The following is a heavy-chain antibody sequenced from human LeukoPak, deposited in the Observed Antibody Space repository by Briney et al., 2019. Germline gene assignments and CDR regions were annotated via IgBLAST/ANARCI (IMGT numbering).Heavy chain of an antibody. CDR2: INPDGSNT. V-gene: IGHV3-74*01. CDR1: GFTFSSYW. CDR3: VREDSSGYHLPLFDY. J-gene: IGHJ4*02. D-gene: IGHD3-22*01. Sequence: PGGSLRHSCAASGFTFSSYWMHWVRQAPGKGLVWVSRINPDGSNTRYADSVKGRFTISRDNAKNTLYLQMNSLRAEDTNIYYCVREDSSGYHLPLFDYWGQGTLVTVSS.